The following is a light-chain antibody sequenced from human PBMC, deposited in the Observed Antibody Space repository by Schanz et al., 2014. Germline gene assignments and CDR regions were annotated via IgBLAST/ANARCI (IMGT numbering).Light chain of an antibody. Sequence: SALTQLASVSGSPGQSITISCTGTSSDVGGYNYVSWYQQQPGKAPKVMIFDVSNRPSGVSNRFSGSKSGNTASLTISGLQAEDEADYHCSSHTAITTAVVFGGGTKLTVL. CDR3: SSHTAITTAVV. V-gene: IGLV2-14*01. CDR2: DVS. CDR1: SSDVGGYNY. J-gene: IGLJ2*01.